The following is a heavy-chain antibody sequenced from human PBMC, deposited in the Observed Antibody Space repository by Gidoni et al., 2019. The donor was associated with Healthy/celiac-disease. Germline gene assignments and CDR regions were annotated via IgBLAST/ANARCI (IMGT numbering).Heavy chain of an antibody. V-gene: IGHV4-39*01. CDR3: ARQLDSSGYSLYYFDY. CDR2: IYDSGST. CDR1: GGSISSSSYY. J-gene: IGHJ4*02. D-gene: IGHD3-22*01. Sequence: QLPLQESGPGLVKPSETLSLTCTVSGGSISSSSYYWGWIRRPPGKGLEWIGSIYDSGSTYYNPSPKSRVTISVDTSKNQFSLKLSSVTAADTAVYYCARQLDSSGYSLYYFDYWGQGTLVTVSS.